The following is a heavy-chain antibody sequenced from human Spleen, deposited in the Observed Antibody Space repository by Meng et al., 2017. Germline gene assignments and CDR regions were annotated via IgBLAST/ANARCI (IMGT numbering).Heavy chain of an antibody. D-gene: IGHD2-21*02. J-gene: IGHJ4*02. V-gene: IGHV1-69*06. CDR2: IIPIFGSA. Sequence: SVKVSCKASGYTFTSYYMHWVRQAPGQGLEWMGGIIPIFGSADYAQKFQARITITADTSTNTAYMELNSLTSEDTAVYYCARAYGYCGGDCYSGFDYWGQGTLVTVSS. CDR1: GYTFTSYY. CDR3: ARAYGYCGGDCYSGFDY.